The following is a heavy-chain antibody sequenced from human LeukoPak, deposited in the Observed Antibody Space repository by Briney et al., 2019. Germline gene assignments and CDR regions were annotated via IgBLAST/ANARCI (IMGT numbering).Heavy chain of an antibody. CDR3: ARDIVSGSGSLDY. CDR1: RFSFSNYW. V-gene: IGHV3-74*01. CDR2: VKSDGSNP. Sequence: GGSLRLSCADSRFSFSNYWMHWVRQAPGKGLVWVSRVKSDGSNPSYADSVKGRFTISRDNAENMLYLQMNTLGAEDTAVYYCARDIVSGSGSLDYWGQGTLVTVSS. J-gene: IGHJ4*02. D-gene: IGHD3-10*01.